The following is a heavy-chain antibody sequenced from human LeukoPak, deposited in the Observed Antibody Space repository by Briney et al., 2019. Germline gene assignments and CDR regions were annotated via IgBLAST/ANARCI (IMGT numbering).Heavy chain of an antibody. J-gene: IGHJ4*02. CDR1: GSTFTSYG. CDR2: ISAYNGNT. V-gene: IGHV1-18*01. CDR3: ARAREDYDYVWGSYPKYYFDY. Sequence: GASVKVSCKASGSTFTSYGISWVRQAPGQGLEWMGWISAYNGNTNYAQKLQGRVTMTTDTSTSTAYMELRSLRSDDTAVYYCARAREDYDYVWGSYPKYYFDYWGQGTLVTVSS. D-gene: IGHD3-16*02.